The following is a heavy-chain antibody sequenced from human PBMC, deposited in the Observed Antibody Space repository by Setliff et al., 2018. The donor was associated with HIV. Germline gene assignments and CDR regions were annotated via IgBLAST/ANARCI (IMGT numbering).Heavy chain of an antibody. D-gene: IGHD5-12*01. CDR1: GDSIKSHH. CDR2: TDASGDT. Sequence: SETLSLTCTVSGDSIKSHHWSWIRQPAGKGLEWLAYTDASGDTNYNPSLRGRVTISVDTSKNQFSLKVNSLTAADTAIYYCAGGGGYDFADSSFDFWGQGTLVTVSS. CDR3: AGGGGYDFADSSFDF. J-gene: IGHJ4*02. V-gene: IGHV4-4*09.